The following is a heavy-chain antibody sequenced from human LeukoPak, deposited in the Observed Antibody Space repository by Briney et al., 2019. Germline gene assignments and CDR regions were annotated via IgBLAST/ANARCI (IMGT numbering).Heavy chain of an antibody. CDR1: EFTFSSYW. V-gene: IGHV3-74*01. CDR2: INGDGSST. CDR3: ARGYSSSYRIDY. J-gene: IGHJ4*02. Sequence: PGGPLNLSCEPSEFTFSSYWLHWVGKPPGKGLVWVSRINGDGSSTSYADSVKGRFTISRDNAKNTLYLQMNSLRAEDTAVYYCARGYSSSYRIDYWGQGTLVTVSS. D-gene: IGHD6-6*01.